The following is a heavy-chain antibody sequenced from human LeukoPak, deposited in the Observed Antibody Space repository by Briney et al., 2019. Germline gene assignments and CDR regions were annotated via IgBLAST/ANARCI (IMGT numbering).Heavy chain of an antibody. Sequence: ASVKVSCKASGYTFTSYGISLVRQAPGQGLEWMGWISAYNGNTNYAQKLQGRVTMTTDTSTSTAYMELRSLRSDDTAVYYCARIMGILSSSWSGDYWGQGTLVTVSS. D-gene: IGHD6-13*01. CDR3: ARIMGILSSSWSGDY. CDR2: ISAYNGNT. V-gene: IGHV1-18*01. J-gene: IGHJ4*02. CDR1: GYTFTSYG.